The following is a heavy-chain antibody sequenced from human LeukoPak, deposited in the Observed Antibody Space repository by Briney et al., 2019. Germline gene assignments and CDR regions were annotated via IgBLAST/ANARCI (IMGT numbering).Heavy chain of an antibody. D-gene: IGHD6-19*01. Sequence: GGSLRLSCAAPGFTLSDYTMHWVRQASGKGLEWVARIRSKANNYATEYGPSVKGRFTISRDDAKNTAYLQMDSLKTEDTAIYYCSAGPSGWTEFFQYWGQGTLVTVSS. J-gene: IGHJ1*01. CDR2: IRSKANNYAT. V-gene: IGHV3-73*01. CDR3: SAGPSGWTEFFQY. CDR1: GFTLSDYT.